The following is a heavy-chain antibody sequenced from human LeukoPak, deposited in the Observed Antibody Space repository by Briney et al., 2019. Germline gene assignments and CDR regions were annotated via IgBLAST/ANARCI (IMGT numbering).Heavy chain of an antibody. CDR1: GFTVSTNF. CDR2: IYSDSRT. V-gene: IGHV3-66*01. D-gene: IGHD6-19*01. Sequence: GGSLRLSCAASGFTVSTNFMSWVRQAPGKGLEWVSVIYSDSRTSYADSVRGRFTISRDNSKNMLHLLMSSLTAEDTAVYYCARELVAGGGRRGMDVWGQGTTVTVSS. CDR3: ARELVAGGGRRGMDV. J-gene: IGHJ6*02.